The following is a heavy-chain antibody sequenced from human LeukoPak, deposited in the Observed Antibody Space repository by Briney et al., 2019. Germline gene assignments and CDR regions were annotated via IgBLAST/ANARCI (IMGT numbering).Heavy chain of an antibody. J-gene: IGHJ4*02. CDR3: ARHRVSGSSYSALDY. CDR1: GGSIVSSNYY. D-gene: IGHD1-26*01. Sequence: SETLSLTCSVSGGSIVSSNYYWAWVRQPPGKGLEWVGSIYVRGSTHNNPSLKSRLPISVDTSKNQFSLNLRSVTAADTAFYYCARHRVSGSSYSALDYWGQGTLVSVSS. V-gene: IGHV4-39*01. CDR2: IYVRGST.